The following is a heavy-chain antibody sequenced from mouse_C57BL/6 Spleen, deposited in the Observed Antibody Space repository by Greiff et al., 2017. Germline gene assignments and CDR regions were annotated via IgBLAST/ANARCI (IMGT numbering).Heavy chain of an antibody. CDR3: ARRCGGYDDNFDY. Sequence: EVQLQQSVAELVRPGASVKLSCTASGFNIKNTYMHWVKQRPEQGLEWIGRIDPANGSTKYAPKFKGKATITADTSSNTAYLQLSRLTSEYTAIYCCARRCGGYDDNFDYWGQGTTLTVSS. J-gene: IGHJ2*01. D-gene: IGHD2-2*01. V-gene: IGHV14-3*01. CDR2: IDPANGST. CDR1: GFNIKNTY.